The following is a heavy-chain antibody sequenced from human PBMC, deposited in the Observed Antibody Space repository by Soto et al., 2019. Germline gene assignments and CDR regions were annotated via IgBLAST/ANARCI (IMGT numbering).Heavy chain of an antibody. CDR1: GYTFTSYG. CDR2: ISAYNGNT. V-gene: IGHV1-18*01. CDR3: AREQHIRSQFYYYGMDV. Sequence: GASVKVSCKASGYTFTSYGISWVRQAPGQGLEWMGWISAYNGNTNYAQKLQGRVTMTTDTSTSTAYMELRSLRSDDTAVYYCAREQHIRSQFYYYGMDVWGQGTTVTVSS. J-gene: IGHJ6*02. D-gene: IGHD3-10*01.